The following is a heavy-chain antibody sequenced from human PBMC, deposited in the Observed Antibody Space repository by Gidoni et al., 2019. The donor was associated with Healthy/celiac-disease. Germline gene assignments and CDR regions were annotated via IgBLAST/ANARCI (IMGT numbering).Heavy chain of an antibody. CDR2: ISSSGSTI. V-gene: IGHV3-11*01. J-gene: IGHJ4*02. CDR1: DLTFSGYY. D-gene: IGHD6-25*01. CDR3: ARDRRSSGIDY. Sequence: QVQLVESGGGLVKPGGSRRLQCAATDLTFSGYYLSWIRRAPGKGLEWVSYISSSGSTIYYADSVKCRFTISRDNAKNSLYLQMNSLRAEDTAVYYCARDRRSSGIDYWGQGTLVTVSS.